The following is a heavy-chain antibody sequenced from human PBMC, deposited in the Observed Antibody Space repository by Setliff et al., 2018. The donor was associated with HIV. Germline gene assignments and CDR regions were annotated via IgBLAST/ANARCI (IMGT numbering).Heavy chain of an antibody. J-gene: IGHJ6*02. CDR2: INPNSGGT. Sequence: GASVKVFCKASGYTFTGYYMHWVRQAPGQGLERMGWINPNSGGTTYAQKFQGRVTMTRDTSISTAYMEVSRLRSDDTAVYYCARDHCSSSGCYEYSYYGMDVWGQGTTVTVSS. D-gene: IGHD2-2*01. V-gene: IGHV1-2*02. CDR1: GYTFTGYY. CDR3: ARDHCSSSGCYEYSYYGMDV.